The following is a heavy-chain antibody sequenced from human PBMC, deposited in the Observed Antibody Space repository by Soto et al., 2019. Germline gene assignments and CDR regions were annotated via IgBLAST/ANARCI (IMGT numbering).Heavy chain of an antibody. CDR3: AKDSAYSGYGFFDC. J-gene: IGHJ4*02. V-gene: IGHV3-9*01. CDR2: ISWNSGRI. CDR1: GFTFDDYA. Sequence: EVQLVESGGGLVQPGRSLRLSCAASGFTFDDYAMHWVRQAPGKGLEWVSGISWNSGRIGYADSVKGRFTISRDSAKNSLYLHMNSLRAEDTALYYCAKDSAYSGYGFFDCWGQGTLVTVSS. D-gene: IGHD5-12*01.